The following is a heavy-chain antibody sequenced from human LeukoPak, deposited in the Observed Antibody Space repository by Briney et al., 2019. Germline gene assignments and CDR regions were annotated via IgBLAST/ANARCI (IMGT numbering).Heavy chain of an antibody. CDR3: AKTRPLDSSSWSHGDY. D-gene: IGHD6-13*01. CDR2: ISGSGGST. V-gene: IGHV3-23*01. Sequence: GGSLRLSCAASGFTFSSYAMSWVRQAPGKGLEWVSAISGSGGSTYYADSVKGRFTISRDNSKNTLYLQMNSLRAEDTAVYYCAKTRPLDSSSWSHGDYWGQGSLVTVSS. CDR1: GFTFSSYA. J-gene: IGHJ4*02.